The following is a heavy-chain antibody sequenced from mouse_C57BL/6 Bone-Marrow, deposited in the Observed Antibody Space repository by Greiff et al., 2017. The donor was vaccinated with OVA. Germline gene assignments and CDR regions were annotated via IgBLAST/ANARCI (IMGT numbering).Heavy chain of an antibody. CDR3: TKDYYWFAY. V-gene: IGHV14-4*01. Sequence: EVQLQQSGAELVRPGASVKLSCTASGFNIKDDYMHWVKQRPEQGLEWIGWIDPENGDTEYASKFQGKATITADTSSNTAYLQLSSLTSEDTAVYYCTKDYYWFAYWGQGTLVTVSA. CDR2: IDPENGDT. J-gene: IGHJ3*01. CDR1: GFNIKDDY. D-gene: IGHD1-1*02.